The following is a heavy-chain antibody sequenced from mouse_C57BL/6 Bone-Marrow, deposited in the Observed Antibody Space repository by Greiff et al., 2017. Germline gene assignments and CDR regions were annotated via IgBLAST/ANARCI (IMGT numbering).Heavy chain of an antibody. J-gene: IGHJ4*01. CDR3: ARYGNYPYAMDY. CDR1: GYAFSSYW. CDR2: IYPGDGDT. D-gene: IGHD2-1*01. V-gene: IGHV1-80*01. Sequence: VQLQQSGAELVKPGASVKISCKASGYAFSSYWMNWVKQRPGKGLEWIGQIYPGDGDTNYNGKFKGKATLTADKSSSTAYMQLSSLTSEDSAVYFCARYGNYPYAMDYWGQGTSVTVSS.